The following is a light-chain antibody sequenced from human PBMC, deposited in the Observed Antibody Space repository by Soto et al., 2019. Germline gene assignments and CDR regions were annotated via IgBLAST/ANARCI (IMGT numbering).Light chain of an antibody. J-gene: IGKJ4*01. CDR2: ASS. CDR3: QKYVTLPVT. CDR1: QNISNR. Sequence: DIQMTQSPSSLSASVGDRVTITCRASQNISNRLVWYQQRPEKAPKSLIFASSSLEGGVPSSFSGSGSGTGFTLPIIGLQPEDVPTAYCQKYVTLPVTFGGGTKVE. V-gene: IGKV1D-16*01.